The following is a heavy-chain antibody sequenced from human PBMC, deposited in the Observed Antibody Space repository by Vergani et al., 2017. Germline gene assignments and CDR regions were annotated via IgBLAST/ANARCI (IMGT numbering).Heavy chain of an antibody. Sequence: QVRLQESGPGLVKPSETLSLTCSVSGGSMSGYYWSWIRQPPGKELEWIGYMYHSGSTNYNPSLETRVTISGDTSKNLFSLTLTSVTAADTAVYYCASDTHSGQRADRWGQGILVTVTS. CDR1: GGSMSGYY. D-gene: IGHD6-19*01. V-gene: IGHV4-59*01. CDR2: MYHSGST. CDR3: ASDTHSGQRADR. J-gene: IGHJ5*02.